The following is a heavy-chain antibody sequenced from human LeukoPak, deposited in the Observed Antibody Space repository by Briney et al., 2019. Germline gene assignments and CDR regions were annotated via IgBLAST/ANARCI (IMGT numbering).Heavy chain of an antibody. CDR2: TYYRSKWYN. Sequence: SQTLSLTCAISGDSVSSNSSACNWIRQSPSRGLEWLGRTYYRSKWYNDYAVSVKSRITINPDTSKNQFSLQLTPVTPEDTAVYYCARGGQGDGYSADEAFDFWGQGTMVTVSS. V-gene: IGHV6-1*01. D-gene: IGHD5-24*01. CDR1: GDSVSSNSSA. CDR3: ARGGQGDGYSADEAFDF. J-gene: IGHJ3*01.